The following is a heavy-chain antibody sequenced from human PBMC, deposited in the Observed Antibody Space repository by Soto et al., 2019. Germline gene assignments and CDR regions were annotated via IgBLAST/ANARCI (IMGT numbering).Heavy chain of an antibody. CDR1: GFTVSSNY. CDR3: ARGRREYSGYDYYYYMDV. Sequence: EVQLVESGGGLVQPGGSLRLSCAASGFTVSSNYMSWVRQAPGKGLEWVSVIYSGGSTYYAYSVKGRFTISRHNSKNTLYLQMNSLRAEDTAVYYCARGRREYSGYDYYYYMDVWGKGTTVTVSS. J-gene: IGHJ6*03. V-gene: IGHV3-53*04. CDR2: IYSGGST. D-gene: IGHD5-12*01.